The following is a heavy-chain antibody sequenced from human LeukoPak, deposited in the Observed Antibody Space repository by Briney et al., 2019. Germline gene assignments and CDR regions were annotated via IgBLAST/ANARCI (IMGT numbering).Heavy chain of an antibody. CDR2: IYYSGST. V-gene: IGHV4-59*01. CDR3: AGTPRNYYDSSGYYD. D-gene: IGHD3-22*01. J-gene: IGHJ4*02. Sequence: PSETLSLTCTVSGGSISSYYWSWIRQPPGKGLEWIGYIYYSGSTNYKPSLKSRVTISVDTSKNQFSLKLSSVTAADTAVYYCAGTPRNYYDSSGYYDWGQGTLVTVSS. CDR1: GGSISSYY.